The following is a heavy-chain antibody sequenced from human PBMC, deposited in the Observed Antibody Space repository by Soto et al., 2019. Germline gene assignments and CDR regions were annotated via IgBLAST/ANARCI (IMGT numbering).Heavy chain of an antibody. Sequence: QLQLRESGPGLVRPGETLSLNCTVSGASISSYYWSWVRLAPGKGLEWIGYYYNSGTTNSNPSLKSRVSMSLETSENQFLLRLTSLTAADTAVYYCARGGMGYCGKGVCYTWPLDYWGQGVLVTVSS. J-gene: IGHJ4*02. V-gene: IGHV4-59*01. CDR2: YYNSGTT. CDR1: GASISSYY. CDR3: ARGGMGYCGKGVCYTWPLDY. D-gene: IGHD2-8*01.